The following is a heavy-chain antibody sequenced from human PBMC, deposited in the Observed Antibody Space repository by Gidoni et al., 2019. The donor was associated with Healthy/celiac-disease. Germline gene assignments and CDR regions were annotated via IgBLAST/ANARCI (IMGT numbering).Heavy chain of an antibody. D-gene: IGHD3-9*01. CDR1: GGSISGSSYY. Sequence: QLQLQESGPGLVKLSETLSLTCTVSGGSISGSSYYWGWIRQPPGKGLEWIGSIYYSGSTYYNPSLKSRVTISVDTSKNQFSLKLSSVTAADTAVYYCARTNYDILTAYQYWGQGALVIVSS. CDR2: IYYSGST. CDR3: ARTNYDILTAYQY. J-gene: IGHJ4*02. V-gene: IGHV4-39*01.